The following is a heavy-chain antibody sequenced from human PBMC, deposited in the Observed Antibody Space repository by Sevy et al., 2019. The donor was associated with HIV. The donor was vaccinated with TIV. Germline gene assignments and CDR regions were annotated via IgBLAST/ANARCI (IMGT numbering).Heavy chain of an antibody. CDR1: GASITSPYY. Sequence: SETLSLSCTVSGASITSPYYWSWLRQSPGKGLEWIGYFYHSGSTNYNPSLKSRVTISGDTSKNQFYLRLRSVTAADTAVYYCVRGGDSPANWRYYFDFWGQGTLVTVSS. CDR2: FYHSGST. D-gene: IGHD1-1*01. CDR3: VRGGDSPANWRYYFDF. V-gene: IGHV4-59*01. J-gene: IGHJ4*02.